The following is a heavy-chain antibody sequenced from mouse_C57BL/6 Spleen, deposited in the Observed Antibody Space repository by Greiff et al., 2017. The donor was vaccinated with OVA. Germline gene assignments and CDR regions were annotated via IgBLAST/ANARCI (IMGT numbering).Heavy chain of an antibody. V-gene: IGHV1-64*01. Sequence: VQLQQPGAELVKPGASVKLSCKASGYTFTSYWMHWVKQRPGQGLEWIGMIHPNSGSTNYNEKFKSKATLTVDKSSSTAYMQLSSLTSEDSAVSYCARDGPYYGSYSAWLAYWGQGTLVTVSA. CDR2: IHPNSGST. CDR1: GYTFTSYW. J-gene: IGHJ3*01. D-gene: IGHD2-1*01. CDR3: ARDGPYYGSYSAWLAY.